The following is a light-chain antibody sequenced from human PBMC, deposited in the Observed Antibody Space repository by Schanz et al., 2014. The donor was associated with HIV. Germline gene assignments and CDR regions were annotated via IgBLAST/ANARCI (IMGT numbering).Light chain of an antibody. Sequence: QSVLTQPPSASGTPGQRVTISCSGSGSNIGSHTVNWYQQLPGTAPKLLMYSNDQRPSGVPDRFSGSKSGISASLAISGLQSEDEADYYCCSYAGSYSWVFGGGTKLTVL. V-gene: IGLV1-44*01. CDR3: CSYAGSYSWV. J-gene: IGLJ3*02. CDR2: SND. CDR1: GSNIGSHT.